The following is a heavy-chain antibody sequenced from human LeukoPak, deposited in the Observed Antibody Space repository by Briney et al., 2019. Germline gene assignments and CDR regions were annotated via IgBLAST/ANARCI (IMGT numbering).Heavy chain of an antibody. V-gene: IGHV4-59*01. CDR1: GGSISSYY. J-gene: IGHJ4*02. CDR2: IYYSGST. CDR3: ARTQKDTAMAYFDY. D-gene: IGHD5-18*01. Sequence: SETLSLTCTVSGGSISSYYWSWIRQPPGKGLEWIGYIYYSGSTNYNPSLKSRVTISVDTSKNQFSLKLSSVTAADTAVYYCARTQKDTAMAYFDYWGQGTLVTVSS.